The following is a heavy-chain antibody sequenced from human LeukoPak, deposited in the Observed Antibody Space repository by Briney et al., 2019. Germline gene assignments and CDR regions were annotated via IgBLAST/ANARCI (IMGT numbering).Heavy chain of an antibody. CDR3: AREISRTGAFDI. D-gene: IGHD3-3*02. Sequence: GGSLRLSCAASGFTVSSNYMSWVRQAPGKGLEWVSVIYSGGSTYYADSVKGRFTISRDYSKNTLYLQMNSLGAEDTAVYYCAREISRTGAFDIWGQGTMVTVSS. CDR1: GFTVSSNY. CDR2: IYSGGST. V-gene: IGHV3-53*05. J-gene: IGHJ3*02.